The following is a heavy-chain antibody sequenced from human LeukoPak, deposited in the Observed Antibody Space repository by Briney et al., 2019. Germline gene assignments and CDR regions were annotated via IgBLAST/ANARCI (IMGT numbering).Heavy chain of an antibody. CDR2: ITGSGGTT. Sequence: GGSLRLSCAASGFTFSSYGMSWVRQAPGKGLEWVSAITGSGGTTYYADSVKGRFTISRDNSKNTLYMQMNSLRAGDTALYYCAKVRMITMIAYDAFDIWGQGTMVTVSS. V-gene: IGHV3-23*01. J-gene: IGHJ3*02. D-gene: IGHD3-22*01. CDR1: GFTFSSYG. CDR3: AKVRMITMIAYDAFDI.